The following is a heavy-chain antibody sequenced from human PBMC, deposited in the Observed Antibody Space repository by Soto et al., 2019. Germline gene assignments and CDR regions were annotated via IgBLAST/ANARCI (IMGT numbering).Heavy chain of an antibody. CDR2: IIPIFGTA. Sequence: QVQLVQSGAEVKKPGSSVKVSCKASGGTFSSYAISWVRQAPGQGLEWMGGIIPIFGTANYAQKFQGRVTITADESTSTAYMELSSLRSEDTAVYYCARGAYDYVWGSYRYSVSSWGQGTLVTVSS. J-gene: IGHJ5*02. D-gene: IGHD3-16*02. CDR3: ARGAYDYVWGSYRYSVSS. V-gene: IGHV1-69*01. CDR1: GGTFSSYA.